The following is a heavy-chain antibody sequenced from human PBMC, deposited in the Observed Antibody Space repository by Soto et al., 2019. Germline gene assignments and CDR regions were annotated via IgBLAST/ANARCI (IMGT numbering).Heavy chain of an antibody. J-gene: IGHJ4*02. CDR1: NFSISSGYF. D-gene: IGHD3-22*01. Sequence: PSETLSLTCAVSNFSISSGYFWGWIRQPPGKGLEWIGSIFHTGTTFYSPSLRTRATIFLETSKNQFSLNLTSVTAADTAIYYCARDGLRYCGSSGYYSGPPLDYWGQGARVTVSS. CDR3: ARDGLRYCGSSGYYSGPPLDY. V-gene: IGHV4-38-2*02. CDR2: IFHTGTT.